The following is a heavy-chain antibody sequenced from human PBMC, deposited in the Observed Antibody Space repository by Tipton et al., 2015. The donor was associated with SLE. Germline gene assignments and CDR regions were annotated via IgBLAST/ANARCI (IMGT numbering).Heavy chain of an antibody. V-gene: IGHV4-61*09. CDR3: ARDLGYCGSNSCHYFDY. CDR1: GGSISSGSYY. Sequence: TLSLTCTVSGGSISSGSYYWSWIRQPAGKGLEWIGHIFISGSTNYNPSLKSRATISVDTSKNQFSLKLSSVTAADTAVYYCARDLGYCGSNSCHYFDYWGQGTLVTVSS. D-gene: IGHD2-2*01. J-gene: IGHJ4*02. CDR2: IFISGST.